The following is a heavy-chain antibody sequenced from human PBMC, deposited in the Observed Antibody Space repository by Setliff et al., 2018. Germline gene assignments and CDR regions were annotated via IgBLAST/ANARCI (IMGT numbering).Heavy chain of an antibody. CDR3: VRESRSTWYRRDF. Sequence: PSETLSLTCTVSGGSLTNRFWSWVRMRQPPGKRLEWIGSTYYNGTAYYNPSLQSRVAISVDTSKNYFSLDVSSVTAADTAVYYCVRESRSTWYRRDFWGQGTLVTVSS. V-gene: IGHV4-39*02. CDR2: TYYNGTA. CDR1: GGSLTNRFWS. D-gene: IGHD6-13*01. J-gene: IGHJ4*02.